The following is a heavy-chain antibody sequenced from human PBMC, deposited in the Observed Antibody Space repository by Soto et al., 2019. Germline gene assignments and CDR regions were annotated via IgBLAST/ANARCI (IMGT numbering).Heavy chain of an antibody. CDR2: INPSGGSR. CDR1: GYTFTSYY. Sequence: ASVKVSCKASGYTFTSYYMHWVRQAPGQGLEWMGIINPSGGSRSYAQKFQGRVTMTRDTSTSTVYMELSSLRSEDTAVYYCARATVTRYFDLWGRGTLVTVSS. CDR3: ARATVTRYFDL. D-gene: IGHD4-4*01. J-gene: IGHJ2*01. V-gene: IGHV1-46*01.